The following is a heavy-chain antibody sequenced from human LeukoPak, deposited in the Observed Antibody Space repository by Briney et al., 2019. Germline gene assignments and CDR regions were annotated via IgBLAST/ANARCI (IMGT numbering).Heavy chain of an antibody. CDR3: ARDRFRYSYGHNFDY. CDR2: IYSGGST. CDR1: GFTVSSNY. V-gene: IGHV3-53*01. J-gene: IGHJ4*02. D-gene: IGHD5-18*01. Sequence: GGSLRPSCAASGFTVSSNYMSWVRQAPGKGLEWVSVIYSGGSTYYADSVKGRFTISRDNSKNTLYLQMNSLRAEDTAVYYCARDRFRYSYGHNFDYWGQGTLVTVSS.